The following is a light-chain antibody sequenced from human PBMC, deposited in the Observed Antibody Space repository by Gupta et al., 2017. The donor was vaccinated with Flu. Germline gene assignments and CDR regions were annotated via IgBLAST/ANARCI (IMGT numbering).Light chain of an antibody. CDR1: QGLVYSDGNTY. V-gene: IGKV2-30*01. Sequence: DVVMTQSTLFLAVTLGQPASISCRSSQGLVYSDGNTYLHWFQQRPGQSPRRLIHLVSSRDSGVPDRFSGSGSGTYFTLKISRVEADDVGVYYCKQGAHCPWTFGQGTKVEI. CDR2: LVS. J-gene: IGKJ1*01. CDR3: KQGAHCPWT.